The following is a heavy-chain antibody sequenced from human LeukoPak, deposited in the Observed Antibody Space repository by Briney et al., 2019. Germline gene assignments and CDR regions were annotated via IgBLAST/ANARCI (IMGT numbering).Heavy chain of an antibody. CDR1: GGSISSSNW. V-gene: IGHV4-4*02. J-gene: IGHJ3*02. CDR2: IYHSGST. D-gene: IGHD2-21*01. CDR3: ARVVLKGVDAFDI. Sequence: KTSETLSLTCAVSGGSISSSNWWSWVRQPPGKGLEWIGEIYHSGSTNYNPSLKSRVTISVDKSKNQFSLKLSSVTAADTAVYYCARVVLKGVDAFDIWGQGTMVTVSS.